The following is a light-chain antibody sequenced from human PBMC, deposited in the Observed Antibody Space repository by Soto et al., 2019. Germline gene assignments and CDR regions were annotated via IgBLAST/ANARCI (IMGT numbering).Light chain of an antibody. CDR2: GAS. Sequence: EIVLTQSPGTLSLSPGERATLSCRASQSVSSSYLAWYQQKPGQAPRLLIYGASSRATGIPDRFSGSGSGTDFTLTISRREPEDLAVYYCQQYGSSPYTFGQGTKLEIK. V-gene: IGKV3-20*01. CDR1: QSVSSSY. J-gene: IGKJ2*01. CDR3: QQYGSSPYT.